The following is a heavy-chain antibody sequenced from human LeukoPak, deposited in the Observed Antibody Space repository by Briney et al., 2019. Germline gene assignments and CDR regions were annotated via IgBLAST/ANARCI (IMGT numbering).Heavy chain of an antibody. Sequence: GGSLRLSCAASGFTVSSNYMSWVRQAPEKGLEWVSVIYSGGSTYYADSVKGRFTISRDNSKNTLYLQMNSLIAEDTAVYYCATNIGSSGWYGGSFDYWGQGTLVTVSS. V-gene: IGHV3-53*01. CDR1: GFTVSSNY. CDR2: IYSGGST. J-gene: IGHJ4*02. CDR3: ATNIGSSGWYGGSFDY. D-gene: IGHD6-19*01.